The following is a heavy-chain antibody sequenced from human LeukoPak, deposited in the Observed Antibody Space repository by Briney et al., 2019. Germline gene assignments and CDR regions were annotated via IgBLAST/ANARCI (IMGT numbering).Heavy chain of an antibody. D-gene: IGHD2-15*01. V-gene: IGHV3-30*18. CDR1: GFTFSSHG. CDR2: ISYDGSNK. CDR3: AKLSPSRPYCSGGSCYSSYDAFDI. Sequence: GGSLRLSCAASGFTFSSHGMHWVRQAPGKGLEWVAVISYDGSNKYYADSVKGRFTISRDNSKNTLYLQMNSLRAEDTAVYYCAKLSPSRPYCSGGSCYSSYDAFDIWGQGTMVTVSP. J-gene: IGHJ3*02.